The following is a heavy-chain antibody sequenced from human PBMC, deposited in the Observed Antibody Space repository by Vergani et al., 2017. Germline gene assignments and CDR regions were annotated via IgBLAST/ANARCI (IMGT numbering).Heavy chain of an antibody. J-gene: IGHJ4*02. CDR2: IWYDGSNK. CDR1: GFTFSSYG. CDR3: ARGTYNPVVLMVYATHLDY. V-gene: IGHV3-33*01. Sequence: QVQLVESGGGVVQPGRSLRLSCAASGFTFSSYGMHWVRQAPGKGLEWVAVIWYDGSNKYYADSVKGRFTISRDNSKNTLYLQMNSLRAEDTAVYYCARGTYNPVVLMVYATHLDYWGQGTLVTVPS. D-gene: IGHD2-8*01.